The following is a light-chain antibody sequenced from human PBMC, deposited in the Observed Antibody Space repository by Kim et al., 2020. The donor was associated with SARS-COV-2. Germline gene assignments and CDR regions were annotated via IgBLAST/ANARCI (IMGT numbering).Light chain of an antibody. CDR2: KAS. CDR1: QGISTW. V-gene: IGKV1-5*03. Sequence: DIQMTQSPSTLSASVGDRVTITCRASQGISTWLGWYQQKPGKAPKLLIYKASNLQSGVPSRFSGSGSGTEFTLTISSLQPEDFATYYWQQYNSYPLTFGGGTKVDIK. CDR3: QQYNSYPLT. J-gene: IGKJ4*01.